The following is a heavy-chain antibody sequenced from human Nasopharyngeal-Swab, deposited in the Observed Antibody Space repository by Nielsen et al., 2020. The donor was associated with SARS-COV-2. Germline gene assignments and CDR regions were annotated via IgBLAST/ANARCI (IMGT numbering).Heavy chain of an antibody. CDR3: ARDHLYCSGGSCYRNYYGMDV. D-gene: IGHD2-15*01. J-gene: IGHJ6*02. CDR2: ISYDGSNK. V-gene: IGHV3-30-3*01. Sequence: VRQAPGKGPEWVAVISYDGSNKYYADSVKGRFTISRDNSKNTLYLQMNSLRAEDTAVYYCARDHLYCSGGSCYRNYYGMDVWGQGTTVTVSS.